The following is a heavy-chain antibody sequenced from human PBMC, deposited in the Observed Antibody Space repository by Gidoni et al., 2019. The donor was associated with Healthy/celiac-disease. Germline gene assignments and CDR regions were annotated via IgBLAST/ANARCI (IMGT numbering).Heavy chain of an antibody. CDR3: ARADYYDSSGYYSRDRFFDY. CDR1: GYTFTSYG. D-gene: IGHD3-22*01. Sequence: QVQLVQSGAEVKKPGASVTVSCKASGYTFTSYGISWVRQAPGQGLEWMGWISAYNGNTNYAQKLQGRVTMTTDTSTSTAYMELRSLRSDDTAVYYCARADYYDSSGYYSRDRFFDYWGQGTLVTVSS. J-gene: IGHJ4*02. CDR2: ISAYNGNT. V-gene: IGHV1-18*04.